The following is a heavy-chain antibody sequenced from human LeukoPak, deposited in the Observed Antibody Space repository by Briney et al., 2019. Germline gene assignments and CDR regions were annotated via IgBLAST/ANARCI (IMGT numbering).Heavy chain of an antibody. D-gene: IGHD4/OR15-4a*01. CDR1: GFTFRDYY. V-gene: IGHV3-11*04. CDR2: ISSSGSTI. CDR3: ARDDLSANPDY. J-gene: IGHJ4*02. Sequence: GGSLRLSXAASGFTFRDYYMSWIRQAPGKGLEWVSYISSSGSTIYYADSVKGRFTISRDNAKNSLYLQMNSLRAEDTAVYYCARDDLSANPDYWGQGTLVTVSS.